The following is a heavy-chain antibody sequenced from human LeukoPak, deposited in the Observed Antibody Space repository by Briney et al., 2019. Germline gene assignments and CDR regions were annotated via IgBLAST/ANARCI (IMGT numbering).Heavy chain of an antibody. D-gene: IGHD2-2*01. CDR2: IKQDGSDK. CDR1: GFTFTKYW. Sequence: GDSLRLSCAASGFTFTKYWMTWVRQAPGKGLEWVGNIKQDGSDKNYMDSVKGRFTISRDNSKNTLYLQMNSLRAEDTAVYYCARDMVVPAALTYYYYYYMDVWGKGTTVTVSS. CDR3: ARDMVVPAALTYYYYYYMDV. V-gene: IGHV3-7*01. J-gene: IGHJ6*03.